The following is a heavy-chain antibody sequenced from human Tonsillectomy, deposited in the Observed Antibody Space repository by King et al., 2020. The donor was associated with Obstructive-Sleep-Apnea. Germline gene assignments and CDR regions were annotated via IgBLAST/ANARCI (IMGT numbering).Heavy chain of an antibody. Sequence: VQLVESGAEVKKPGASVKVSCKASGYTFTSYYMHWVRQAPGQGLEWMGIINPSGGSTSYAQKFQGRVTMTRDTSTSTVYMGLSSLRSEDTAVYYCASLVRGRNWFDPWGQGTLVTVSS. J-gene: IGHJ5*02. CDR2: INPSGGST. CDR3: ASLVRGRNWFDP. CDR1: GYTFTSYY. D-gene: IGHD3-10*02. V-gene: IGHV1-46*01.